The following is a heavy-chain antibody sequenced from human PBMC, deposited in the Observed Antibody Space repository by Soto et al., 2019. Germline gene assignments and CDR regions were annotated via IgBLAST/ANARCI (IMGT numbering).Heavy chain of an antibody. D-gene: IGHD2-2*01. V-gene: IGHV2-5*02. CDR3: AHCRGGVASF. CDR2: VYWDDDK. CDR1: GFSLSTRDVG. Sequence: QITLNESGPTLVKPTQTLTLTCTFSGFSLSTRDVGVGWIRQPPGEALEWLGVVYWDDDKTYRPSLKSRLTITKDTSKNQVVLRMTKMDPVDTATYYCAHCRGGVASFWGQGTLGTVSS. J-gene: IGHJ4*02.